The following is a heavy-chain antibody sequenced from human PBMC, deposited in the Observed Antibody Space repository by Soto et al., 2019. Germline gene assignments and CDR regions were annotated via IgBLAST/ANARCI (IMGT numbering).Heavy chain of an antibody. V-gene: IGHV3-30*03. CDR1: GFTFNNYG. J-gene: IGHJ6*02. Sequence: GGSLRLSCAASGFTFNNYGMHWVRQAPGKGLEWVAVISHDGSNKYYADSVKGRFTLSRDNSKNTLFLQVNSLRPEDTAVYFCARDRKLIRSYYGMDVWGRGTTVTVSS. CDR2: ISHDGSNK. D-gene: IGHD3-16*01. CDR3: ARDRKLIRSYYGMDV.